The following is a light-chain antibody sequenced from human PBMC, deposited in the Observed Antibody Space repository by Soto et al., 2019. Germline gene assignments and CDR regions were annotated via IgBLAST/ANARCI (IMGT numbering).Light chain of an antibody. J-gene: IGKJ3*01. CDR1: QSISSTY. V-gene: IGKV3-20*01. CDR2: GAS. Sequence: EIVLTQSPGSQSLSPGERAALSCKASQSISSTYIAWYQQKRGQAPRLLIFGASSRATGIPDRFSGSGSGTDFSLTFSRLEPEDSAVYFYQQYVRSPYTFGPGTKVDIK. CDR3: QQYVRSPYT.